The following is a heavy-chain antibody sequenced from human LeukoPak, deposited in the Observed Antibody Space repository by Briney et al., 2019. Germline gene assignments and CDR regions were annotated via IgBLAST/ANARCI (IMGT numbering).Heavy chain of an antibody. CDR3: ARESVPNYYGSGSYNWFDP. CDR2: INPNSGGT. CDR1: GYTFTGYY. D-gene: IGHD3-10*01. V-gene: IGHV1-2*02. J-gene: IGHJ5*02. Sequence: APVKVSCKASGYTFTGYYMHWVRQAPGQGLEWMGWINPNSGGTNYAQKFQGRVTMTRDTSISTAYMELSRLRSDDTAVYYCARESVPNYYGSGSYNWFDPWGQGTLVTVSS.